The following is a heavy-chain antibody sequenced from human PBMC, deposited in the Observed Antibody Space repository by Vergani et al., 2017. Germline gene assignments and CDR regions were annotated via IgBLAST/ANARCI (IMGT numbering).Heavy chain of an antibody. CDR1: GDSISSGVYY. J-gene: IGHJ5*02. CDR2: IYSTGST. CDR3: GRVADFYGLWSRLLYL. Sequence: QVQLQESGPGLVKPSQTLSLTCSVSGDSISSGVYYWNWIRQHPGKGLEWIGYIYSTGSTHHNPSLRRRINMSVDTSKNQFSLKLNSVTAADTAMYYCGRVADFYGLWSRLLYLWGQGSLVTVSS. D-gene: IGHD3-10*01. V-gene: IGHV4-31*03.